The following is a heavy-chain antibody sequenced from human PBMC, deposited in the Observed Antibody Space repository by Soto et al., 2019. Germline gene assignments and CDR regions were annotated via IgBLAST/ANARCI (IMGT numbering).Heavy chain of an antibody. CDR1: GGSISSSSYY. CDR2: IYYSGST. V-gene: IGHV4-39*01. D-gene: IGHD3-10*01. J-gene: IGHJ6*02. Sequence: NPSETLSLTCTVSGGSISSSSYYWGWIRQPPGKGLEWIGSIYYSGSTYYNPSLKSRVTISVDTSKNQFSLKLSSVTAADTAVYYCARLIWFGEEGASYGMDVWGQGTKVTV. CDR3: ARLIWFGEEGASYGMDV.